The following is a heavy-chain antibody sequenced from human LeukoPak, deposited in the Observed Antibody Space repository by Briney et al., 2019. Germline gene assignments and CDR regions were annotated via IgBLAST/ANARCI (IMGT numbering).Heavy chain of an antibody. CDR3: ARERGVYSYGCAFDI. CDR2: IIPIFGTA. V-gene: IGHV1-69*05. CDR1: GGTFSSYA. J-gene: IGHJ3*02. D-gene: IGHD5-18*01. Sequence: SVKVSCKASGGTFSSYAISWLRQAPGQGLEWMGRIIPIFGTANYAQKFQGRVTITTDESTSTAYMELSSLRSEDTAVYYCARERGVYSYGCAFDIWGQGTMVTVSS.